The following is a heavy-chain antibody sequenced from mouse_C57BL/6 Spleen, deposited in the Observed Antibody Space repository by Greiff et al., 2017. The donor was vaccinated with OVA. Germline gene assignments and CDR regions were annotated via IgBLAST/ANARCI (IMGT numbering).Heavy chain of an antibody. D-gene: IGHD3-2*02. CDR3: ARKSSGYSYYAMDY. Sequence: QVQLQQPGAELVKPGASVKMSCKASGYTFTSYWITWVKQRPGQGLEWIGDIYPGSGSTNYNEKFKSKATLTVDTTSSTAYMQLSSLTSEDSAVYYCARKSSGYSYYAMDYWGQGTSVTVSS. J-gene: IGHJ4*01. CDR2: IYPGSGST. CDR1: GYTFTSYW. V-gene: IGHV1-55*01.